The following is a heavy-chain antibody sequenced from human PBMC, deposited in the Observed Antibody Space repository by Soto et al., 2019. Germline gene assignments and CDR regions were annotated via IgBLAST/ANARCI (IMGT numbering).Heavy chain of an antibody. CDR1: GFTFSSYG. V-gene: IGHV3-30*18. D-gene: IGHD1-26*01. CDR3: AKDGNGIDV. CDR2: ISYDGSNK. Sequence: RRLSCAASGFTFSSYGMHWVRQAPGKGLEWVAVISYDGSNKYYADSVKGRFTISRDNSKNTLYLQMNSLRAEDTAVYYCAKDGNGIDVWGQGTTVTVSS. J-gene: IGHJ6*02.